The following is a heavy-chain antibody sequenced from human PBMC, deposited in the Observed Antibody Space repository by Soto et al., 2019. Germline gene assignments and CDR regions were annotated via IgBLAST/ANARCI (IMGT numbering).Heavy chain of an antibody. J-gene: IGHJ6*02. CDR1: GGSISSYY. D-gene: IGHD2-2*01. CDR2: IYYSGST. CDR3: ARSMGYCSSTSYSHSQYYYYGMDV. V-gene: IGHV4-59*01. Sequence: SETLSLTCTVSGGSISSYYWSWIRQPPGKGLEWIGYIYYSGSTNYNPSLKSRVTISVDTSKNQFSLKLSSVTAADTAVYYCARSMGYCSSTSYSHSQYYYYGMDVWGQGTTVTVSS.